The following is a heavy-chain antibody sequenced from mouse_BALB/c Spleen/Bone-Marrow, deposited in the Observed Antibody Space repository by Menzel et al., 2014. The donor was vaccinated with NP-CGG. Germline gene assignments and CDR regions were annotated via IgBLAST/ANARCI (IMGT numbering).Heavy chain of an antibody. CDR2: IYPGTGST. V-gene: IGHV1S22*01. CDR3: TRRGLSYWYFDV. J-gene: IGHJ1*01. Sequence: LKQSGSELVRPGASVKLSCKASGYTFTSYWMHWVKQRPGQGLEWIGNIYPGTGSTNYDEKFKSKGTLTVDTSSSTAYMHLSSLTSEDSAVYFCTRRGLSYWYFDVWGAGTTVTVSS. D-gene: IGHD3-3*01. CDR1: GYTFTSYW.